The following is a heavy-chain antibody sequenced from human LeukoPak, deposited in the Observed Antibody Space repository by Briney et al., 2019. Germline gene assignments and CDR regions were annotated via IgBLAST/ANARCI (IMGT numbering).Heavy chain of an antibody. D-gene: IGHD5/OR15-5a*01. Sequence: GGSLRLSCIASGFNMSDYWMSWVRQAPGKGLEWVANIKQDGSEIYSGDSLKGRFTISRDNAKNSLYLQMNSLRGEDTAVYYCVRDRTVSTILDYWGQGTLVTVSS. J-gene: IGHJ4*02. CDR3: VRDRTVSTILDY. V-gene: IGHV3-7*01. CDR1: GFNMSDYW. CDR2: IKQDGSEI.